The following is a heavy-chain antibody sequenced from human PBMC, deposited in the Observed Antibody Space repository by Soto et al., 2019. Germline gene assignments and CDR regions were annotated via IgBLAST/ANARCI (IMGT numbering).Heavy chain of an antibody. J-gene: IGHJ4*02. D-gene: IGHD2-8*01. Sequence: EVQLVESGGGLVQPGGSLRLSCAASGFTVSSNYMSWVHQAPGKGLEWVSVIYSGGSTYYADSVKGRFTISRDNSKNTLYLQMNSLRAEDTAVYYCAREGYCTNGVCDGIDYWGQGTLVTVSS. CDR2: IYSGGST. CDR3: AREGYCTNGVCDGIDY. CDR1: GFTVSSNY. V-gene: IGHV3-66*01.